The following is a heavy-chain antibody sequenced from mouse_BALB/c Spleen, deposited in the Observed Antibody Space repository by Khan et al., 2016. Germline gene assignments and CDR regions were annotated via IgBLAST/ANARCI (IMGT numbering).Heavy chain of an antibody. Sequence: VQLKQSGAELVKPGASVKLSCTASGFNIKDTYMHWVKQGPEQGLEWIGRIDPANGNTKYDPKFQGKATITADTSSNTAYLQLSSLTSEDTAVYYCASYYFDYWGQGTTLTVSS. CDR2: IDPANGNT. V-gene: IGHV14-3*02. CDR3: ASYYFDY. J-gene: IGHJ2*01. CDR1: GFNIKDTY.